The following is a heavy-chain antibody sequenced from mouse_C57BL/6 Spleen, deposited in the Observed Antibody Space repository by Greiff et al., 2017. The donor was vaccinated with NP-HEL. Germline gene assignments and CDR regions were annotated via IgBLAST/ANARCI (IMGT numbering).Heavy chain of an antibody. J-gene: IGHJ4*01. D-gene: IGHD3-2*02. CDR2: IDPSDSYT. V-gene: IGHV1-69*01. CDR1: GYTFTSYW. Sequence: QVQLQQPGAELVMPGASVKLSCKASGYTFTSYWMHWVKQRPGQGLEWIGEIDPSDSYTNYNQKFKGKSTLTVDNSSSTASMQLSSLTSEDSAVYYGARERDTSGYGAMDYWGQGTSVTVSS. CDR3: ARERDTSGYGAMDY.